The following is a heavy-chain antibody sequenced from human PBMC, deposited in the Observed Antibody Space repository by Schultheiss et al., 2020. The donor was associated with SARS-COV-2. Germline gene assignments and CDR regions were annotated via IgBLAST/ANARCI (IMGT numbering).Heavy chain of an antibody. V-gene: IGHV4-59*01. CDR2: IYYSGST. Sequence: SETLSLTCTVSGGSISSYYWSWIRQPPGKGLEWIAYIYYSGSTNYNPSLKSRVTISVDTSKNQFSLKLSSVTAADTAVYYCARSRTTVVPNWFDPWGQGTLVTVSS. CDR3: ARSRTTVVPNWFDP. J-gene: IGHJ5*02. D-gene: IGHD4-23*01. CDR1: GGSISSYY.